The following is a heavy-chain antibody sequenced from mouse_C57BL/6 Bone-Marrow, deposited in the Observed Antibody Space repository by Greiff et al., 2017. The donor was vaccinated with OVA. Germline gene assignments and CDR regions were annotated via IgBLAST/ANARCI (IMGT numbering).Heavy chain of an antibody. CDR3: AREGYPHFDY. V-gene: IGHV1-59*01. CDR2: IDPSDSYT. Sequence: QVQLKQPGAELVRPGTSVKLSCKASGYTFTSYWMHWVKQRPGQGLEWIGVIDPSDSYTNYNQKFKGKATLTVDTSSSTAYMQLSSLTSEDSAVYYCAREGYPHFDYWGQGTTLTVSS. CDR1: GYTFTSYW. D-gene: IGHD2-2*01. J-gene: IGHJ2*01.